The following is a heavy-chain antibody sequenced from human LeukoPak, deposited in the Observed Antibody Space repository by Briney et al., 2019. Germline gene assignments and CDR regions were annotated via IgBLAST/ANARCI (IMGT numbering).Heavy chain of an antibody. CDR1: GFTFSNFA. V-gene: IGHV3-23*01. CDR3: ARGSFYYDTSGYYYFDY. J-gene: IGHJ4*02. Sequence: GGSLRLSCAASGFTFSNFAMRWVRQAPGKGLEWVSSISGNGVGTYYADSVKGRFTISRDNSKNSLNLQMNSLRVEDTAVYYCARGSFYYDTSGYYYFDYWGQGTLVTVSS. D-gene: IGHD3-22*01. CDR2: ISGNGVGT.